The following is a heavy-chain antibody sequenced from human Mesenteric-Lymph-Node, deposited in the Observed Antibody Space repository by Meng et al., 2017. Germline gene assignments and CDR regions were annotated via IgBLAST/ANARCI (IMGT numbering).Heavy chain of an antibody. J-gene: IGHJ4*02. CDR3: ARDRGYSYGKSFFDY. CDR2: IYYSGST. V-gene: IGHV4-61*01. D-gene: IGHD5-18*01. CDR1: GGSVSSGSYY. Sequence: QGQLQESGPGLVRPSATLSLTGTFAGGSVSSGSYYWSWIRQPPGKGLEWIGYIYYSGSTNYNPSLKSRVTISVDTSKNQFSLKLSSVTAADTAVYYCARDRGYSYGKSFFDYWGQGTLVTVSS.